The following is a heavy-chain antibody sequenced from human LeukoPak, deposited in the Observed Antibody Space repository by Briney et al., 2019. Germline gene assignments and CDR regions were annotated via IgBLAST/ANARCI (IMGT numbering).Heavy chain of an antibody. CDR3: LRDPYEAY. J-gene: IGHJ4*02. Sequence: GGSLRLSCAASKFTFSNYWMHWVRQAPGKGLVWVSRITSDGSSTNYADSVKGRFTISRDNSKNTVYLQMNSLRAEDTAVYYCLRDPYEAYWGQGTLVTVS. D-gene: IGHD3-22*01. V-gene: IGHV3-74*01. CDR2: ITSDGSST. CDR1: KFTFSNYW.